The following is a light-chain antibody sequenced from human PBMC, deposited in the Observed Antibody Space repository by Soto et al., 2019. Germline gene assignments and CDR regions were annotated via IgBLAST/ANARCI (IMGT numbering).Light chain of an antibody. V-gene: IGLV2-14*01. CDR3: SSYTGSSTLVV. J-gene: IGLJ2*01. Sequence: QSVLTQPASVSGSPGQSITISCTGTSSDVGNYNYVSWYQQHPGKAPKLIIYDVSHRPSGVSNRFSGSKSGNTASLTISGLQAEDEADYYCSSYTGSSTLVVFGGGTKVTVL. CDR2: DVS. CDR1: SSDVGNYNY.